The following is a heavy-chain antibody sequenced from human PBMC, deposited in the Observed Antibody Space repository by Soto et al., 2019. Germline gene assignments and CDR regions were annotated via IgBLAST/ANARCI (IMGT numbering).Heavy chain of an antibody. CDR1: NGSFNNHY. Sequence: SETLSLTCAVYNGSFNNHYWSWIRQAPGKGLEWIGQIDHSGGTNYNPSLKSRVTLSVDTSKNQFSLKLISVIAADTGVYFCARDRKLASRRSAADWFDPWGQGTLVTVSS. V-gene: IGHV4-34*01. CDR3: ARDRKLASRRSAADWFDP. CDR2: IDHSGGT. D-gene: IGHD6-13*01. J-gene: IGHJ5*02.